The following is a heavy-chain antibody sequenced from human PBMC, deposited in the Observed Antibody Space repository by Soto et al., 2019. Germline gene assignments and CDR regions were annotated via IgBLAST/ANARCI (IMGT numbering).Heavy chain of an antibody. V-gene: IGHV4-39*01. Sequence: QLQLQESGPGLVKPSETLSLTCTVSGGSISSSSYYWGWIRQPPGKGLEWIGSIYYSGSTYYNPSLKSRVTISVDTSKNQFSLKLSSVTAADTAVYYCARHGYSGYDPPYYFDYWGQGTLVTVSS. CDR3: ARHGYSGYDPPYYFDY. CDR1: GGSISSSSYY. J-gene: IGHJ4*02. D-gene: IGHD5-12*01. CDR2: IYYSGST.